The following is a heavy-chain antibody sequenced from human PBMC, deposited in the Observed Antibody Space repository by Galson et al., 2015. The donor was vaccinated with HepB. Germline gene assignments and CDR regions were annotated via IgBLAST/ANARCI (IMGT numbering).Heavy chain of an antibody. CDR1: GFTFSSYG. CDR2: ISYDGSNK. CDR3: AKRSGSSWGEGREYFQH. J-gene: IGHJ1*01. V-gene: IGHV3-30*18. Sequence: SLRLSCAASGFTFSSYGMHWVRQAPGKGLEWVAVISYDGSNKYYADSVKGRFTISRDNSKNTLYLQMNSLRAEDTAVYYCAKRSGSSWGEGREYFQHWGQGTLVTVSS. D-gene: IGHD6-13*01.